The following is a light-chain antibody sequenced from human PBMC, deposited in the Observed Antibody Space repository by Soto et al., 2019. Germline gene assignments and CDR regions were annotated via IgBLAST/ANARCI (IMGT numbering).Light chain of an antibody. Sequence: EIVMTQSPATLSVSPGERATLSCRASQSVSSNLVWYQQKPGQAPRLLIYGASTRATGIPARFSGSGSGTEFTLTTSRLQSEDFAVYYCQQYNNWPPMTFGQGTKVDLK. J-gene: IGKJ2*01. CDR1: QSVSSN. CDR3: QQYNNWPPMT. V-gene: IGKV3-15*01. CDR2: GAS.